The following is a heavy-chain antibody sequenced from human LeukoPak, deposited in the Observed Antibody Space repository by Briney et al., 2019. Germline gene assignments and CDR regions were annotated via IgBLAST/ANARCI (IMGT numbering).Heavy chain of an antibody. Sequence: SETLSLTCTVSGGSISSYYWSWIRQPPGKGLEWIGYIYYSGSTNYNPSLKGRVTISVDTSKNQFSLKLSSVTAADTAVYYCARRGDYGDLRYFDYWGQGTLVTVSS. V-gene: IGHV4-59*01. D-gene: IGHD4-17*01. CDR3: ARRGDYGDLRYFDY. CDR1: GGSISSYY. J-gene: IGHJ4*02. CDR2: IYYSGST.